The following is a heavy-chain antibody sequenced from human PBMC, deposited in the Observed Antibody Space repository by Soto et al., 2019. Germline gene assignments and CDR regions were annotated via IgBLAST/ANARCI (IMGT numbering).Heavy chain of an antibody. CDR1: GFTFSSLD. CDR2: ISNGGDRT. V-gene: IGHV3-23*01. CDR3: AKDSRRSSGWWYFDY. D-gene: IGHD6-19*01. J-gene: IGHJ4*02. Sequence: EVQLLESGGGLVQPGGSLRLSCAASGFTFSSLDMGWVRQAPGKGLEWVSGISNGGDRTYYGDSVKGRFTISRDNSKNTLFLQMNGLRAEDSSVYYCAKDSRRSSGWWYFDYWGQGTLVTVTS.